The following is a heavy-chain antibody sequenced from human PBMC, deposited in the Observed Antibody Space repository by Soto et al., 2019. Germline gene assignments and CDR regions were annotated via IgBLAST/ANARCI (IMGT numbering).Heavy chain of an antibody. CDR2: MNPKSGNT. CDR3: ARGRRYLDWSDKGWFDP. Sequence: ATCKDPGYDYTSYYMNCVRHATGQGVEWMGWMNPKSGNTGYSQKFQGRVTMTRNTSISTAYMELSSLRSEDTAVYYCARGRRYLDWSDKGWFDPWGQGTLVTGSS. D-gene: IGHD3-9*01. V-gene: IGHV1-8*01. J-gene: IGHJ5*02. CDR1: GYDYTSYY.